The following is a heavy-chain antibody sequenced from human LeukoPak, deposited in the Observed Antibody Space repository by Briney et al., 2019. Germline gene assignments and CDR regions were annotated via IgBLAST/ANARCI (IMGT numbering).Heavy chain of an antibody. CDR1: GGSISSGGYY. CDR2: IYYSGST. Sequence: PSETLSLTCTVSGGSISSGGYYWSWIRQHPGKGLEWIGYIYYSGSTYYNPSLKSRVTISVDTSKNQFSLKLSSVTAADTAVYYCARVVGVVHNFDYWGQGTLVTVSS. J-gene: IGHJ4*02. CDR3: ARVVGVVHNFDY. D-gene: IGHD3-3*01. V-gene: IGHV4-31*03.